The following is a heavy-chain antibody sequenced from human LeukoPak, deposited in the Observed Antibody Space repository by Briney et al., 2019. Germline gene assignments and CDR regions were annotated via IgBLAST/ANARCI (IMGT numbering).Heavy chain of an antibody. D-gene: IGHD4-17*01. V-gene: IGHV1-2*02. CDR1: GYTFSGYY. CDR2: INPNSGGT. J-gene: IGHJ3*02. Sequence: VASVRVSRKASGYTFSGYYMHWVRQAPGQGLEWMGWINPNSGGTNYAQKFQGRVTLTRDASISTAYMELSSLRSDDTAVYYCARANGFDAVDIWGQGTMVTVSS. CDR3: ARANGFDAVDI.